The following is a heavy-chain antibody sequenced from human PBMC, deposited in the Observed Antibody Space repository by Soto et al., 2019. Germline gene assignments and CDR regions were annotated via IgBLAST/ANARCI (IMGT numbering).Heavy chain of an antibody. V-gene: IGHV6-1*01. CDR3: ARGSASSWYAFDY. CDR2: TYYRSKWSN. D-gene: IGHD6-13*01. J-gene: IGHJ4*02. CDR1: GDSVSSLSSA. Sequence: QVQLQQSGPGAVKPSQTLSLTCAISGDSVSSLSSAWNWIRQSPSRGLEWLGRTYYRSKWSNDYAASVKSRITINPDTSKNQFSLQLKSVTPDDTALYYCARGSASSWYAFDYWGQGGLVTVSS.